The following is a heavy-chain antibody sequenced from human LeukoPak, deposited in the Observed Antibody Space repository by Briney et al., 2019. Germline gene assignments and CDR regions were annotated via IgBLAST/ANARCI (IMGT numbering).Heavy chain of an antibody. Sequence: GASVKVSCKASGYTFTSYYMHWVRQAPGQGLEWMGIINPSGGSTSYAQKFQGRVTMTRDTSTSTVYMELSSLTSEDTAVYCFARDHSSGWYVSDYSGQGTLVTVSS. CDR2: INPSGGST. CDR3: ARDHSSGWYVSDY. D-gene: IGHD6-19*01. J-gene: IGHJ4*02. CDR1: GYTFTSYY. V-gene: IGHV1-46*01.